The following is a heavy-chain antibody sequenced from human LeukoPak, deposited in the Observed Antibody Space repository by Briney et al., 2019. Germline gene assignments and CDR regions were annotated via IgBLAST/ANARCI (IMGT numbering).Heavy chain of an antibody. CDR1: GGTFSCYA. V-gene: IGHV1-69*13. J-gene: IGHJ3*02. CDR2: IIPIFGTA. D-gene: IGHD4-17*01. CDR3: ARDYNGDDAFDI. Sequence: SVKVSCKASGGTFSCYAISWVRQAPGQGLEWMGGIIPIFGTANYAQKFQGRVTITADESTSTAYMELSSLRSEDTAVYYCARDYNGDDAFDIWGQGTMVTVSS.